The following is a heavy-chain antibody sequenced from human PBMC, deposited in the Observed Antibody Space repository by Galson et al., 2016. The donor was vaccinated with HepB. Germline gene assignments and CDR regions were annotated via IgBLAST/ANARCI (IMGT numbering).Heavy chain of an antibody. V-gene: IGHV3-66*01. CDR3: ASVFTSGYRSPFHAYDL. CDR2: XQSTGIS. Sequence: SLRLSCAASGIDVKTNYMSWVRQAXXKGLXXVLVXQSTGISNYADSVTGRFTISRDISRNTLSLQMNNLRTDDTGVYYCASVFTSGYRSPFHAYDLWGQGTLVTVS. J-gene: IGHJ3*01. D-gene: IGHD5-12*01. CDR1: GIDVKTNY.